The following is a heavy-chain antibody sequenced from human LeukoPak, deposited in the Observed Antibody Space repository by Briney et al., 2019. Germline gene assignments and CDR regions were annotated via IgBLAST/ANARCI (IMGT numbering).Heavy chain of an antibody. J-gene: IGHJ4*02. V-gene: IGHV1-46*01. CDR2: INPRDGTT. CDR1: AHTFTNHF. Sequence: GASATVSSKPSAHTFTNHFIHWVRQAPGQGLEWMGMINPRDGTTRTLQKFQGRVTMTRDTSTSTLYMGLSSLRSEDTATYFCARGADQEFDFWGQGTLVTVSS. CDR3: ARGADQEFDF.